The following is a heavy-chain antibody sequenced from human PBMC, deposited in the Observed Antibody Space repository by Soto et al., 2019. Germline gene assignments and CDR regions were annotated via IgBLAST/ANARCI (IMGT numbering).Heavy chain of an antibody. D-gene: IGHD3-22*01. CDR3: ARDLGSSGYYDYGY. CDR2: INAGNGNT. CDR1: GGTFSSYA. J-gene: IGHJ4*02. Sequence: GASVKVSCKASGGTFSSYAISWVRQAPGQRLEWMGWINAGNGNTKYSQKFQGRVTITRDTSASTAYMELSSLRSEDTAVYYCARDLGSSGYYDYGYWGQGTLVTVS. V-gene: IGHV1-3*01.